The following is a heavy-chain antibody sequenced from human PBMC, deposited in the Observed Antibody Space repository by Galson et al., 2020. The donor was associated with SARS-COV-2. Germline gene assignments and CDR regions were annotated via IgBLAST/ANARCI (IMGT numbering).Heavy chain of an antibody. D-gene: IGHD3-22*01. CDR3: ARDYYDSSGYSNGFDI. Sequence: GESLKISCAASGFTFSSYAMHWVRQAPGKGLEWVAVISYDGSNKYYADSVKGRFTISRDNSKNTLYLQMNSLRAEDTAVYYCARDYYDSSGYSNGFDIWGQGTMVTVSS. CDR2: ISYDGSNK. V-gene: IGHV3-30-3*01. CDR1: GFTFSSYA. J-gene: IGHJ3*02.